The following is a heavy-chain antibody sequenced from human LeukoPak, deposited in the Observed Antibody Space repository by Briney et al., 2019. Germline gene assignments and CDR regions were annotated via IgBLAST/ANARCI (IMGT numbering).Heavy chain of an antibody. J-gene: IGHJ4*02. Sequence: SETLSLTCTVSGGSISSYYWSWIRQPAGKGLEWIGRIYTSGSTNYNPSLKSRVTMSVDTSKNQFSLKLSSVTAADTAVYYCARHNYDFWSGLTYYFDYWGQGTLVTVSS. D-gene: IGHD3-3*01. CDR2: IYTSGST. CDR3: ARHNYDFWSGLTYYFDY. CDR1: GGSISSYY. V-gene: IGHV4-4*07.